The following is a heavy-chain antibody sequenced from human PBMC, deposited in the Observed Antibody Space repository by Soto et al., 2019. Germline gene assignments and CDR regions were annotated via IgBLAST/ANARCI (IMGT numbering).Heavy chain of an antibody. J-gene: IGHJ6*02. V-gene: IGHV4-34*01. CDR1: GGSFGGYY. D-gene: IGHD6-13*01. Sequence: PSETLSLTCTVYGGSFGGYYWSWIRQPPWKGLEWIGEINHSGSTNYNPSLKSRVTISVDTSKHQFSLKLSSVTAADTAVYYCARCCIAEAGRRYYCGMDVWGEATTVSV. CDR3: ARCCIAEAGRRYYCGMDV. CDR2: INHSGST.